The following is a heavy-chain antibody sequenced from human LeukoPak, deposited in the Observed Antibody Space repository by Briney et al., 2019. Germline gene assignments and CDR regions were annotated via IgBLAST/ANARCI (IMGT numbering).Heavy chain of an antibody. CDR3: ARGYVNCGGSFDY. CDR2: IYYSGST. V-gene: IGHV4-30-4*01. Sequence: SQTLSLTCTVSGGSVSSGDCFWSWIRQPPGKGLEWIGYIYYSGSTSSNPSLRSRITISVDTSKNQFSLKLSSVTAADTAIYYCARGYVNCGGSFDYWGQGTLVTVSS. CDR1: GGSVSSGDCF. D-gene: IGHD4-23*01. J-gene: IGHJ4*02.